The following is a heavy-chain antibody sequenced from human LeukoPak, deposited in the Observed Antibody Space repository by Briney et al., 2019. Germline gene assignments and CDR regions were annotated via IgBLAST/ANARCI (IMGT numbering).Heavy chain of an antibody. V-gene: IGHV1-69*13. CDR2: IIPIFGTA. CDR1: GGTFSSYA. D-gene: IGHD5-12*01. J-gene: IGHJ4*02. CDR3: ARDSGYDQMNNFDY. Sequence: ASVKVSCKASGGTFSSYAISWVRQAPGQGLEWMGGIIPIFGTANYAQKFQGRVTITADESTSTAYMELSSLRSEDTAVYYCARDSGYDQMNNFDYWGQGTLVTVSS.